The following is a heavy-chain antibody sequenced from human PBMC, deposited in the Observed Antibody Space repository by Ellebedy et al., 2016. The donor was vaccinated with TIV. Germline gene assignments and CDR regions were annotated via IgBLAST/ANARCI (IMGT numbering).Heavy chain of an antibody. CDR2: ITYDGNNK. D-gene: IGHD3-22*01. V-gene: IGHV3-30*18. CDR3: AKEHYYDSSGAYSYEDH. Sequence: GESLKISCAASGFTFSNFGMHWVRQAPGKGLEWVAIITYDGNNKYYGDSVKGRFIISRENSKNTLDLQMNSLRTEDTAMYYYAKEHYYDSSGAYSYEDHWGQGTLVTVPS. CDR1: GFTFSNFG. J-gene: IGHJ4*02.